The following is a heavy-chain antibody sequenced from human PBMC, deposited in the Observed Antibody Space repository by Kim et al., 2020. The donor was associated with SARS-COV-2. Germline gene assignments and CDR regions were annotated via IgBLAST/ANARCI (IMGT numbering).Heavy chain of an antibody. J-gene: IGHJ3*02. CDR2: ISSSSSYT. Sequence: GGSLRLSCAASGFTFSDYYMSWIRQAPGKGLEWVSYISSSSSYTNYADSVKGRFTISRDNAKNSLYLQMNSLRAEDTAVYYCAREGDILTGYSNDAFDIWGQGTMVTVSS. CDR1: GFTFSDYY. CDR3: AREGDILTGYSNDAFDI. D-gene: IGHD3-9*01. V-gene: IGHV3-11*05.